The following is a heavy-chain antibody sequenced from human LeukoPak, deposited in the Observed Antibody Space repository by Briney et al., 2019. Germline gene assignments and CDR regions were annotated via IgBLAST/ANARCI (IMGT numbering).Heavy chain of an antibody. Sequence: PSETLSLTCAVYGGSFSGYYWSWIRQPPGKGLEWIGEINHSGSTNYNPSLKSRVTISVDTSKNQFSLKLSSVTAADTAVYYCARVPAKYCSGGSCKAGDPWGQGTLVTVSP. D-gene: IGHD2-15*01. CDR2: INHSGST. CDR1: GGSFSGYY. J-gene: IGHJ5*02. CDR3: ARVPAKYCSGGSCKAGDP. V-gene: IGHV4-34*01.